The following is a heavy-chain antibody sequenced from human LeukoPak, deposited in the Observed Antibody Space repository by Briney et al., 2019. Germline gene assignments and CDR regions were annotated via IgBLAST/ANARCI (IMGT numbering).Heavy chain of an antibody. CDR1: GFTFGDYA. D-gene: IGHD6-13*01. V-gene: IGHV3-49*05. CDR3: TRARWPNWFDP. J-gene: IGHJ5*02. Sequence: KAGGSLRLSCTASGFTFGDYAMSWFRQAPGKGLEWVGFIRSKAYGGTTEYAASVKGRFTISRDDSKSIAYLQMNSLKTEDTAVYYCTRARWPNWFDPWGQGTLVTVSS. CDR2: IRSKAYGGTT.